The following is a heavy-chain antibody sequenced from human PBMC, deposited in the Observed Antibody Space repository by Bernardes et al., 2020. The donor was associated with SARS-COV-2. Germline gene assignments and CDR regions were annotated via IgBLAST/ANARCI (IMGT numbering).Heavy chain of an antibody. D-gene: IGHD2-21*01. Sequence: GGSLRLSCTASGFSFSSYSMHWVRQAPGKGLEWVSSISTTSTYVYYIDSVKGRFTISRDNAKNSLSLQMNTLRAEDTALYYCARVVSGPRVGRDAFNLWGPGTMVTVSS. CDR2: ISTTSTYV. CDR1: GFSFSSYS. J-gene: IGHJ3*01. CDR3: ARVVSGPRVGRDAFNL. V-gene: IGHV3-21*04.